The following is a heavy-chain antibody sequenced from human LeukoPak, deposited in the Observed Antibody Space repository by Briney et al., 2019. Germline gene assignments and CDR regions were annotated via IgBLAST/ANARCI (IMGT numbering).Heavy chain of an antibody. CDR3: ATRKLGNDY. CDR2: IYYSGST. CDR1: GGSIRSSSYY. Sequence: SETLSLTCTVSGGSIRSSSYYWGWIRQPPVKGLEWIGSIYYSGSTYYNPSLKSRVTISVDTSKNQFSLKLYSVTAADTAVYYCATRKLGNDYWGQGTLVTVSS. V-gene: IGHV4-39*07. D-gene: IGHD7-27*01. J-gene: IGHJ4*02.